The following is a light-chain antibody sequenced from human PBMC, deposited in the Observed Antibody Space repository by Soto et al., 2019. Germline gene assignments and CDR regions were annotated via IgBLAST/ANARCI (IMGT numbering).Light chain of an antibody. CDR2: DVS. CDR3: SSYTTSDTYVV. CDR1: SSDVGGYDY. Sequence: QSALTQPASVSGSPGQSITISCTGTSSDVGGYDYVSWYQQHPGQAPKLMIYDVSNRPSGVSNRFSGSKSGNTASLTISGLQAEDEAEYYCSSYTTSDTYVVFGGGTKLTVL. J-gene: IGLJ2*01. V-gene: IGLV2-14*01.